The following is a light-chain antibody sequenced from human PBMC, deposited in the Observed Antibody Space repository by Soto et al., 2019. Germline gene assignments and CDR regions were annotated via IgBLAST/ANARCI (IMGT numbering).Light chain of an antibody. CDR2: DAS. CDR1: QSVSGW. V-gene: IGKV1-39*01. CDR3: QQSYSSPPT. Sequence: DIQMTQSPSTLSASVGDTVTVTCRASQSVSGWLAWYQQKPGEAPKLLIYDASSLQSGVSSRFSGSRSGPDFTLTISSLQPEDFATYYCQQSYSSPPTFGQGTKVDIK. J-gene: IGKJ1*01.